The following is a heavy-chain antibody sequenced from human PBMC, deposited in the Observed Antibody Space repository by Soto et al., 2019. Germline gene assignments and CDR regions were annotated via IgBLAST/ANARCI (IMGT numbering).Heavy chain of an antibody. CDR1: GYTFTSYY. CDR3: ARGSTMVRGVTYGMDV. CDR2: INPSGGST. Sequence: SVKVSCKASGYTFTSYYMRWVRQAPGQGLEWMGIINPSGGSTSYAQKFQGRVTMTRDTSTSTVYMELSSLRSEDTAVYYRARGSTMVRGVTYGMDVWGQGTTVTVSS. D-gene: IGHD3-10*01. V-gene: IGHV1-46*01. J-gene: IGHJ6*02.